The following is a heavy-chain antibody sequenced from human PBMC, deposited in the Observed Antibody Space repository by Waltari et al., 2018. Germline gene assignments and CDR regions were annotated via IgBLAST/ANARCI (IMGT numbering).Heavy chain of an antibody. CDR3: ATVRYYYDSSTLLWYFDL. J-gene: IGHJ2*01. Sequence: QVQLVQSGAEVKKPGASVTVSCKVSGYTLTELSMHWVRPAPGKGLEWMGCFDPEDGETIYAQKFQGRVTMTEDTSTDTAYMELSSLRSEDTAVYYCATVRYYYDSSTLLWYFDLWGRGTLVTVSS. CDR1: GYTLTELS. D-gene: IGHD3-22*01. CDR2: FDPEDGET. V-gene: IGHV1-24*01.